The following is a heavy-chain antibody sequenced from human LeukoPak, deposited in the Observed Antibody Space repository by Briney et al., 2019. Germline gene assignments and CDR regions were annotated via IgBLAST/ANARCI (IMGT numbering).Heavy chain of an antibody. V-gene: IGHV3-23*01. CDR1: GFTVSSNY. Sequence: GGSLRLSCAASGFTVSSNYMSWVRQAPGKGLEWVSAISGSGGSTYYADSVKGRFTISRDNSKNTLYLQMNSLRAEDTAVHYCAKSVAAAGTVDWFDPWGQGTLVTVSS. D-gene: IGHD6-13*01. J-gene: IGHJ5*02. CDR3: AKSVAAAGTVDWFDP. CDR2: ISGSGGST.